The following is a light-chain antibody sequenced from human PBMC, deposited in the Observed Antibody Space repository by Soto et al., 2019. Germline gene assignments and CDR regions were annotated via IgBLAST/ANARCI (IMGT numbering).Light chain of an antibody. CDR2: EGS. CDR3: CSYAGSSSVV. CDR1: SSNIGTYT. V-gene: IGLV1-44*01. J-gene: IGLJ2*01. Sequence: QSVLTQPPSASGTPGQRVTISCSGTSSNIGTYTVNWYQQLPGTAPKLLIYEGSKRPSGVSNRLSASKTGRTASLTISGLQPEDEADYYCCSYAGSSSVVFGGGTKLTVL.